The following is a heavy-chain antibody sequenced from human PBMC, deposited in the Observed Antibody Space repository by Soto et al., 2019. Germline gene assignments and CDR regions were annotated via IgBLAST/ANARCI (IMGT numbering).Heavy chain of an antibody. CDR3: ARAGSTTCQPSSCHYYGTDV. V-gene: IGHV3-30*03. CDR2: VSYEGNNK. J-gene: IGHJ6*02. D-gene: IGHD2-2*01. CDR1: GFNFNNYN. Sequence: QVQLVESGGGVVQPGRSLRLSCAASGFNFNNYNLHWVRQAPGKGLEWVAVVSYEGNNKYYGDSVKGRFTISKDESKTTVYLQMTNLRSEDTAKYYCARAGSTTCQPSSCHYYGTDVWGLGTTVTVSS.